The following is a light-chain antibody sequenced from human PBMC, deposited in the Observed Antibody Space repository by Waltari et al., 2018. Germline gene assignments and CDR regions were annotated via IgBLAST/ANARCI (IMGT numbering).Light chain of an antibody. V-gene: IGKV1-5*03. CDR2: EAT. J-gene: IGKJ3*01. CDR3: QRYNSYPIT. Sequence: DIQMTQSPSTLSASVGDRVTITCRASQRIGSWLAWYQQKPGKAPKLLIYEATSLESGVPSRFSASGAGTEFTLTISSLQPDDFATYCCQRYNSYPITFGPGTKVDI. CDR1: QRIGSW.